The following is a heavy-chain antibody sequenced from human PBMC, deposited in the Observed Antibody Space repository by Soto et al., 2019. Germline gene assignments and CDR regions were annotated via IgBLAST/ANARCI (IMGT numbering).Heavy chain of an antibody. D-gene: IGHD2-15*01. CDR3: AKDKVCSGGSCYYDY. CDR2: INGGGGST. Sequence: EVQLLEAGGDLIQPGGSLRLSCAASGFTFSIYTLTWFRRAPGKGLEWVSAINGGGGSTYYADSVKGRFTISRDNSKDTLYLQMNSLRAEDTAVYYCAKDKVCSGGSCYYDYWGQGTLVTVSS. J-gene: IGHJ4*02. CDR1: GFTFSIYT. V-gene: IGHV3-23*01.